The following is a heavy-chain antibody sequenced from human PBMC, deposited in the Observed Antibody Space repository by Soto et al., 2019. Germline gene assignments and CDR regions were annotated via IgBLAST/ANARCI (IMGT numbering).Heavy chain of an antibody. J-gene: IGHJ4*02. CDR1: GFTFSSYA. D-gene: IGHD3-3*01. V-gene: IGHV3-23*01. CDR3: AKSHEFGVVILYYFDY. Sequence: GGSLRLSCAASGFTFSSYAMSWVRQAPGKGLEWVLAISGSGSSTYYADSVKGRFTISRDNSKNTLYLQMNSVRAEDTAVYYCAKSHEFGVVILYYFDYWGQGTLVTVSS. CDR2: ISGSGSST.